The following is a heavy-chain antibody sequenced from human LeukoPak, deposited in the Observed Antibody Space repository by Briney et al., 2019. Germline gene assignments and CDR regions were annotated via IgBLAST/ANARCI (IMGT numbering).Heavy chain of an antibody. J-gene: IGHJ4*02. CDR3: ARAGYDDYY. D-gene: IGHD4-17*01. Sequence: GGSLRLSCAASGFTFNNYWMSWVRQAPGKELEWVASIKQDGSEKHYVDSLKGRFTISRDNAKNSLFLQMNSLRAEDTAVYYCARAGYDDYYWGQGTLVTVSS. CDR1: GFTFNNYW. V-gene: IGHV3-7*05. CDR2: IKQDGSEK.